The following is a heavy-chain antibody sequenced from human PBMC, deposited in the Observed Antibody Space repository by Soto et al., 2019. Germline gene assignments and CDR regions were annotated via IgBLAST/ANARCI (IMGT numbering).Heavy chain of an antibody. D-gene: IGHD5-18*01. CDR1: GFTFRTYD. Sequence: GGSLRLSCTASGFTFRTYDMTWVRQAPGKGLEWVSAISGGGDNTNYADSVKGRFTVSRDNSKSTLYLQMNSLRAEDTAVYYCAKVLYSYGPFDSWGQGTLVTVSS. CDR3: AKVLYSYGPFDS. J-gene: IGHJ4*02. CDR2: ISGGGDNT. V-gene: IGHV3-23*01.